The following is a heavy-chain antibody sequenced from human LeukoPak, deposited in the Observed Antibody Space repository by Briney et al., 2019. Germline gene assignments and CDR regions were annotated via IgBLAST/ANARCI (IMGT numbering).Heavy chain of an antibody. D-gene: IGHD1-14*01. CDR3: ARGGAGQSDHSHFYQFMDV. Sequence: SETLSLTCTVSGGSINNYYWSWIRQPAGKGLEWIGRIYSSGNTNYISSLKSRVTISLDTSRNQFSLKVNSVTAADTAVYYCARGGAGQSDHSHFYQFMDVWGRRTTVTVSS. V-gene: IGHV4-4*07. J-gene: IGHJ6*03. CDR2: IYSSGNT. CDR1: GGSINNYY.